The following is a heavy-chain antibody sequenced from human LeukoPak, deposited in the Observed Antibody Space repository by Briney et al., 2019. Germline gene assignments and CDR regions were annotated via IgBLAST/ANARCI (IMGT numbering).Heavy chain of an antibody. V-gene: IGHV3-48*04. CDR3: ARPQSSSWYYFDY. J-gene: IGHJ4*02. D-gene: IGHD6-13*01. CDR2: ISSSGSTT. CDR1: GFTFSSYA. Sequence: GGSLRLSCAASGFTFSSYAMSWVRQAPGEGLEWVSYISSSGSTTYYADSVKGRFTISRDNAKKSLYLQMNSLRADDTAVYYCARPQSSSWYYFDYWGQGALVTVSS.